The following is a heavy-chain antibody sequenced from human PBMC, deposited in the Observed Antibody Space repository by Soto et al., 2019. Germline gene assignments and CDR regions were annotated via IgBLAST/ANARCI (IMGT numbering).Heavy chain of an antibody. V-gene: IGHV4-38-2*02. CDR1: GYSISSGYY. Sequence: PSETLSLTCDVSGYSISSGYYWGWIRQPPGKGLEWIGNMHHSGSTYYNPSLKSRVTISVDTSKNQFSLKVSSVTAADTAVYYCARDMNSRYDFWTYYPNYWGQGTLVNVSS. CDR3: ARDMNSRYDFWTYYPNY. D-gene: IGHD3-3*01. J-gene: IGHJ4*02. CDR2: MHHSGST.